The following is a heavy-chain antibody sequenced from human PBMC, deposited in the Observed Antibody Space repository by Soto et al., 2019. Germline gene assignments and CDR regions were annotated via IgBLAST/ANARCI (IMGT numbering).Heavy chain of an antibody. J-gene: IGHJ4*02. CDR1: GFSLTTSGVG. Sequence: QITLNESGPTVVRPTETLTLTCRFSGFSLTTSGVGVGWIRQSPGKAPEWLALIYWDDDKRYSASLKSRLTITKDTAKNQVVLTVSDLDPTDTATYYCAHRVLRTVFGVVTTTAIYFDFWGQGTQVAVSS. CDR3: AHRVLRTVFGVVTTTAIYFDF. CDR2: IYWDDDK. V-gene: IGHV2-5*02. D-gene: IGHD3-3*01.